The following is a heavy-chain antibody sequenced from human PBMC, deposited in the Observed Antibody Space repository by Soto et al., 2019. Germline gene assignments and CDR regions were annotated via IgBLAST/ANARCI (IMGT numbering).Heavy chain of an antibody. V-gene: IGHV3-33*01. CDR1: GFTFSSYG. CDR2: IWYDGSNK. J-gene: IGHJ6*02. D-gene: IGHD2-2*01. CDR3: ARARGYCSSTSCYPYGTDV. Sequence: GGSLRLSCAASGFTFSSYGMHWVRQAPGKGLEWVAVIWYDGSNKYYADSVKGRFTIPRDNSKNTLYLQMNSLRAEDTAVYYCARARGYCSSTSCYPYGTDVWGQGTTVTVS.